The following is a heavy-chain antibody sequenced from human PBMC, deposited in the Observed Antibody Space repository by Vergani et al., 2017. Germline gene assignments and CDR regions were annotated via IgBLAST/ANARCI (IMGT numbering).Heavy chain of an antibody. J-gene: IGHJ5*02. V-gene: IGHV3-30*03. CDR1: GFTFSSYG. Sequence: QVQLVESGGGVVQPGRSLRLSCAASGFTFSSYGMHWVRQAPGKGLEWVAVISYDGSNKYYADSVKGRFTISRDNSKNTLYLQMNSLRAEDTAVYYCAGGRGPTCWFDPWGQGTLVTVSS. CDR2: ISYDGSNK. D-gene: IGHD2-15*01. CDR3: AGGRGPTCWFDP.